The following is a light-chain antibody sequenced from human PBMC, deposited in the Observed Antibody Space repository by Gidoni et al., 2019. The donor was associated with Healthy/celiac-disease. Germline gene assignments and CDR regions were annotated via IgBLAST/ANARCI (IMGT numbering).Light chain of an antibody. J-gene: IGKJ2*02. CDR3: QQSYSTPGT. CDR1: QSISSY. CDR2: AAS. V-gene: IGKV1-39*01. Sequence: DIQMTQSPSSLSASVGDRVTITCRASQSISSYLNWYQQKPGKAPKLLIYAASSLQSGVPSRFSGSGSGTDFTLTISSLQPKDFTPYYCQQSYSTPGTFGQGTKLEIK.